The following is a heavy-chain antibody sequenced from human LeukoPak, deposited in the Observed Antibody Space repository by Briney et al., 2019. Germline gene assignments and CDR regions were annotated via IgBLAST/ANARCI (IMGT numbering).Heavy chain of an antibody. CDR3: ASRNSSGFDY. J-gene: IGHJ4*02. CDR1: GGSFSGYY. D-gene: IGHD6-19*01. Sequence: PSETLSLTCAVYGGSFSGYYWSWIRQPPGKGLEWIGEINHSGSTNYNPSLKSRVTIPADTSKNQFSLKLSSVTAADTAVYYCASRNSSGFDYWGQGTLVTVSS. V-gene: IGHV4-34*01. CDR2: INHSGST.